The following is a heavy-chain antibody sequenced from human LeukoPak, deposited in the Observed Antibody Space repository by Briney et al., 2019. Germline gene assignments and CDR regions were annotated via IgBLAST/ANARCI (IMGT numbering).Heavy chain of an antibody. J-gene: IGHJ6*03. CDR2: IYTSGST. V-gene: IGHV4-4*07. CDR3: RSETTNTRGPYYTDV. Sequence: SETLSLTCSVSGVSISSYYWSWIRQPAAKGLEWIGRIYTSGSTNYNPSLKSRVTMSVDRSKNQFSLHLRSLSAAHTAGCYFRSETTNTRGPYYTDVWGKGTTVTVSS. D-gene: IGHD4-11*01. CDR1: GVSISSYY.